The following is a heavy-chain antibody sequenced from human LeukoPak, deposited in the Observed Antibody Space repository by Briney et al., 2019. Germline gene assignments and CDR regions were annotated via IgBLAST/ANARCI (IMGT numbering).Heavy chain of an antibody. D-gene: IGHD3-10*01. CDR1: GFTFSSYW. CDR2: IKQDGSEE. V-gene: IGHV3-7*03. J-gene: IGHJ4*02. CDR3: ARDLPWFGELFSYYFDY. Sequence: GGSLRLSCAASGFTFSSYWMSWVRQAPGKGLEWVANIKQDGSEEYYVDSVKGRFTISRDNAKNSLYLQMNSLRAEDTAVYYCARDLPWFGELFSYYFDYWGQGTLVTVSS.